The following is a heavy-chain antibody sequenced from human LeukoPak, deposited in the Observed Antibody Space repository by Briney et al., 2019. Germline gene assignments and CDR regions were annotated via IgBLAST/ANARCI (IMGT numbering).Heavy chain of an antibody. CDR2: ISSSGSTI. J-gene: IGHJ4*02. D-gene: IGHD5-18*01. V-gene: IGHV3-48*03. CDR1: GFTFSSYE. CDR3: AGQSGYRNGQRGY. Sequence: GETLRLSCAASGFTFSSYEMNWVRQVPGKGLEWVSYISSSGSTIYYADSVKGRFTISRDNAKNSLCLQMNSLRVEDTAVYYCAGQSGYRNGQRGYWGQGALVTVSS.